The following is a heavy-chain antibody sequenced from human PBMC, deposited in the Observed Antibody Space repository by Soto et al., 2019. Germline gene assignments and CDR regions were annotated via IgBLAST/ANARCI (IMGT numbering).Heavy chain of an antibody. CDR1: GFSFSSFA. Sequence: EVQLLESGGGFIHPGGSLRLSCAASGFSFSSFAMNWVRQAPGKGLEWVSIISGSADSTFYADSVKGRFTISRDNSKSTLYLQINSLRAEDTVVYYCAKTRGAMRYATSVDCMDVWGQGTTVTVSS. V-gene: IGHV3-23*01. CDR2: ISGSADST. J-gene: IGHJ6*02. CDR3: AKTRGAMRYATSVDCMDV. D-gene: IGHD3-16*01.